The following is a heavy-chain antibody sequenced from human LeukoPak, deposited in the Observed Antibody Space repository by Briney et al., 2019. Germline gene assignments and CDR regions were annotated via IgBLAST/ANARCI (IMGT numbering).Heavy chain of an antibody. CDR2: ISYDGSDK. V-gene: IGHV3-30*18. Sequence: GGSLRLSCTASGFTFSTYGMHWVRQAPGKGLEWVAVISYDGSDKYYADSVKGRFTISRDNSKNTLYLQMNSLRAEDTAVYYCAKDRIENYMDVWGKGTTVTVSS. CDR1: GFTFSTYG. CDR3: AKDRIENYMDV. J-gene: IGHJ6*03.